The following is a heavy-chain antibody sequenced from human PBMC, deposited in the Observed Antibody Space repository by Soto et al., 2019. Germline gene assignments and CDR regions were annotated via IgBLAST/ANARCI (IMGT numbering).Heavy chain of an antibody. CDR1: SGSISTYY. D-gene: IGHD6-13*01. Sequence: SETLSLTCTVSSGSISTYYWSWIRQPPGKGLEWIGYIYYSGRTNYNPSLKSRVTISLDTSRNQFSLRLSSVTAADTAVYYCARYAGSSWFDYWGQGTLVTVSS. CDR3: ARYAGSSWFDY. J-gene: IGHJ4*02. CDR2: IYYSGRT. V-gene: IGHV4-59*01.